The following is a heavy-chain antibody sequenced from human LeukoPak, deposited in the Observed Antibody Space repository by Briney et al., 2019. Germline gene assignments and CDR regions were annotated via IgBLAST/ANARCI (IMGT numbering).Heavy chain of an antibody. J-gene: IGHJ6*02. Sequence: GGSLRLSCAASGFTFSSYWMHWVRQAPGKGLVWVSRINSDGSSTSYADSVKGRFTISRVNAKNTLYLQMNSLRAEDTAVYYCARDCSGGSCYSFGMDVWGQGTTVTVSS. V-gene: IGHV3-74*01. CDR2: INSDGSST. CDR3: ARDCSGGSCYSFGMDV. D-gene: IGHD2-15*01. CDR1: GFTFSSYW.